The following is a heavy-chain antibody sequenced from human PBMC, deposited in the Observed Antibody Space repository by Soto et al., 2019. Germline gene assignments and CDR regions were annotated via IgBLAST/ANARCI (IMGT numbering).Heavy chain of an antibody. CDR3: ARDGLKTPGIAVADYAFDI. CDR2: ISRSSSTI. J-gene: IGHJ3*02. Sequence: EVQLVESGGGLVQPGGSLRLSCAASGFTFSSYSMNWVRQAPGKGLEWVSYISRSSSTIYYADSVKGRFTISRDNAKNSLYLQMNSLRAEDTAVYYCARDGLKTPGIAVADYAFDIWGQGTMVTVSS. D-gene: IGHD6-19*01. CDR1: GFTFSSYS. V-gene: IGHV3-48*01.